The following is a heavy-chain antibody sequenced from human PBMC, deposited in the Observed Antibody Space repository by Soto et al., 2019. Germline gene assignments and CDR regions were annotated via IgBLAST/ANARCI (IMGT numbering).Heavy chain of an antibody. V-gene: IGHV4-31*03. CDR2: IYYTGTT. CDR1: GGSISSGGYY. J-gene: IGHJ4*02. CDR3: ARDRRLDS. Sequence: QVQLQESGPGLVKPSQTLSLTCTVSGGSISSGGYYWNWIRQHPGKGLEWIAYIYYTGTTYYNPSLKSRVTISIDRSNNQFSLMLSSVTAADTAVYYCARDRRLDSWGPGTLVTVSS. D-gene: IGHD2-21*02.